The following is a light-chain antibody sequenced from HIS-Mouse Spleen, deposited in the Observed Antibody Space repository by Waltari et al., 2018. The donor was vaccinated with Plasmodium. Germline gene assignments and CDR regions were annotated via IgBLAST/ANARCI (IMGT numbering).Light chain of an antibody. Sequence: DVVMTQSPLSLPVTLGQPASISCRSSQPLVHSDGNTYLDWFQQRPGQSPRLLIDKVSNRDSGVTDRFSGCGSGTDFTLKIRGVEAEDVEVYYGRQGTPWPVTFGQGTKVEIK. V-gene: IGKV2-30*02. CDR3: RQGTPWPVT. J-gene: IGKJ1*01. CDR2: KVS. CDR1: QPLVHSDGNTY.